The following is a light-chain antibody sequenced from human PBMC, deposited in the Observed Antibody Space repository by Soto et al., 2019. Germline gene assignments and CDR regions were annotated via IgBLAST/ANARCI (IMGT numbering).Light chain of an antibody. CDR3: QQYNGT. CDR2: KAS. CDR1: QTISSW. V-gene: IGKV1-5*03. J-gene: IGKJ1*01. Sequence: DIQMTQSPSTLSASVGDRVTITCRASQTISSWLAWYQQKLGKAPKLLIYKASSLEGGVPSRFSGRGSGTEFPLTISSLQPDDSATYYCQQYNGTFGQGTKVAVK.